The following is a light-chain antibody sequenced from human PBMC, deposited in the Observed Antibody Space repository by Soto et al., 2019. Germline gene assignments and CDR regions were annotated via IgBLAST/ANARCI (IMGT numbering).Light chain of an antibody. CDR1: QSVTTN. CDR3: QQYNNWPLA. CDR2: GAS. J-gene: IGKJ4*01. Sequence: EAMMTQSPATLSVSPGERATLSCRASQSVTTNLAWYQQKAGQAPRLVIYGASTRATGIPARFSGSGSGTEFTLTISSLQSEDFAVYYCQQYNNWPLAFGGGTKVEIK. V-gene: IGKV3-15*01.